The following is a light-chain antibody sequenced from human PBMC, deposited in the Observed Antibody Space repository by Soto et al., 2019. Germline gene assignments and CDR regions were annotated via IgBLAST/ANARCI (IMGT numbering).Light chain of an antibody. CDR1: QSISSY. J-gene: IGKJ4*01. CDR3: QQSYSTPHP. V-gene: IGKV1-39*01. CDR2: AAS. Sequence: DIQMPQSPSSLSASVGDRVTITCRASQSISSYLNWYQQKQGQAPKRLIYAASSLQSVVPSRFSGSGAGTDFSLTISRLHTEDFATYYGQQSYSTPHPFGGGTKVELK.